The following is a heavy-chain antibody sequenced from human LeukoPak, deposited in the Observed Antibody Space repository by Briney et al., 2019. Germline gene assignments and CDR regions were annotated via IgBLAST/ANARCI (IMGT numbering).Heavy chain of an antibody. Sequence: GESLKISCKGSGYNFTNYWINWVRQMPGKGLEWMGSIYPADSDTRYSPSFQGQVTISSDKSISTAYLQWSSLKASDTAMYYCARQGSSGYLEYWGQGTLVTASS. D-gene: IGHD3-22*01. V-gene: IGHV5-51*01. CDR1: GYNFTNYW. CDR2: IYPADSDT. CDR3: ARQGSSGYLEY. J-gene: IGHJ4*02.